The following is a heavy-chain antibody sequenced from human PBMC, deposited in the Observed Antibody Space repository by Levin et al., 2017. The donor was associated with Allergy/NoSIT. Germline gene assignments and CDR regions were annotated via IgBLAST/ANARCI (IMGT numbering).Heavy chain of an antibody. D-gene: IGHD3-10*01. CDR3: ARVSYGSGSYWIDY. CDR2: ISSSSSYT. CDR1: GFTFSDYY. J-gene: IGHJ4*02. V-gene: IGHV3-11*05. Sequence: GESLKISCAASGFTFSDYYMSWIRQAPGKGLEWVSYISSSSSYTNYADSVKGRFTISRDNAKNSLYLQMNSLRAEDTAVYYCARVSYGSGSYWIDYWGQGTLVTVSS.